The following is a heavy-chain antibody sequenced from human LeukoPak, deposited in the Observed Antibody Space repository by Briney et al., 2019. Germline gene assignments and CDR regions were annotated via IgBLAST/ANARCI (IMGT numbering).Heavy chain of an antibody. CDR3: AREGEVRGVPFDY. CDR1: GYTFTNYD. J-gene: IGHJ4*02. V-gene: IGHV1-3*01. Sequence: ASVKVSCKASGYTFTNYDINWVRQAPGQRLEWMGWINAGNGNTKYSQKFQGRVTITRDTSASTAYMELSSLRSEDTAVYYCAREGEVRGVPFDYWGQGTLVTVSS. D-gene: IGHD3-10*01. CDR2: INAGNGNT.